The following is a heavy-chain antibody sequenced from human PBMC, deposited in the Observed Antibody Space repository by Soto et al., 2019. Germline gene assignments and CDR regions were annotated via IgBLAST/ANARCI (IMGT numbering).Heavy chain of an antibody. CDR1: GGSISSSSYY. J-gene: IGHJ6*03. CDR2: IYYSGST. V-gene: IGHV4-39*07. CDR3: ARAYSELPSSGWYRGYYYYYYMDV. D-gene: IGHD6-19*01. Sequence: SETLSLTCTVSGGSISSSSYYWGWIRQPPGKGLEWIGSIYYSGSTYYNPSLKSRVTISVDTSKNQFSLKLSSVTAADTAVYYCARAYSELPSSGWYRGYYYYYYMDVWGKGTTVTVSS.